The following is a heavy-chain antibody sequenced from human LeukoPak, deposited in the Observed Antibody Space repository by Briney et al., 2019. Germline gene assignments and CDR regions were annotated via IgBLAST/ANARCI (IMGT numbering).Heavy chain of an antibody. CDR1: GFTFSSYA. CDR3: ARDKYYDGSGYWEH. J-gene: IGHJ1*01. D-gene: IGHD3-22*01. CDR2: ISYDGSNK. V-gene: IGHV3-30*01. Sequence: QPGRSLRLSCAASGFTFSSYAMHWVRQAPGKGLEWVAVISYDGSNKYYADSVKGRFTISRDNSKNTLYLQMNSLRAEDTAVYYCARDKYYDGSGYWEHWGQGTLVTVSS.